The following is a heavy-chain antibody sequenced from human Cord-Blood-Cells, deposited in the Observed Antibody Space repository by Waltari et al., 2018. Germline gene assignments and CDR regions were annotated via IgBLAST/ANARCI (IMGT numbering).Heavy chain of an antibody. CDR3: AREKGDCSSTSCYAFGDY. CDR2: ISYDGSNK. J-gene: IGHJ4*02. Sequence: QVQLVESGGGVVQPGRSLRLSCAASGFTFSSYAMHWVRQAPGTGLEWVAVISYDGSNKYYADSVKGRFTISRDNSKNTLYLQMNSLRAEDTAMYYCAREKGDCSSTSCYAFGDYWGQGTLVTVSS. V-gene: IGHV3-30-3*01. D-gene: IGHD2-2*01. CDR1: GFTFSSYA.